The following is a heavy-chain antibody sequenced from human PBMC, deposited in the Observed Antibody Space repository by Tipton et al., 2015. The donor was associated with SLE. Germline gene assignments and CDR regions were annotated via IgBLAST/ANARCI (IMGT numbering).Heavy chain of an antibody. CDR2: INHSGST. V-gene: IGHV4-34*01. Sequence: TLSLTCAVYGGSFSGYYWSWIRQSPGKGLEWIGEINHSGSTNDNPSLKSRVSISVDTAKNQFSLKLSSVTAADTAVYFCARQDLGRAATLTFDIWGLGTLVTVSS. CDR1: GGSFSGYY. J-gene: IGHJ4*02. D-gene: IGHD6-25*01. CDR3: ARQDLGRAATLTFDI.